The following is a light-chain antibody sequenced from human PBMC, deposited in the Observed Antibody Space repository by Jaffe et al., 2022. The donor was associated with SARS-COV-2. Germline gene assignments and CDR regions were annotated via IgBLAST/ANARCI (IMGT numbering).Light chain of an antibody. Sequence: SSELTQDPAVSVALGQTVRITCQGDSLRTYYASWYQQKPGQTPVLVIYDKNNRPSGIPDRFFGSSSGNTASLTITGAQAEDEADYYCNSRDSSGNRLVFGGGTKVTVL. V-gene: IGLV3-19*01. J-gene: IGLJ2*01. CDR3: NSRDSSGNRLV. CDR1: SLRTYY. CDR2: DKN.